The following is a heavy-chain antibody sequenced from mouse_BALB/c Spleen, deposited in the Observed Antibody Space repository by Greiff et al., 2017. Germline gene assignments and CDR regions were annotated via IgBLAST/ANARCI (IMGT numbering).Heavy chain of an antibody. CDR1: GYTFTSYV. J-gene: IGHJ3*01. Sequence: EVKLQESGPELVKPGASVKMSCKASGYTFTSYVMHWVKQKPGQGLEWIGYINPYNDGTKYNEKFKGKATLTSDKSSSTAYMELSSLTSEDSAVYYCARYGNHAWFAYWGQGTLVTVSA. V-gene: IGHV1-14*01. CDR2: INPYNDGT. D-gene: IGHD1-1*01. CDR3: ARYGNHAWFAY.